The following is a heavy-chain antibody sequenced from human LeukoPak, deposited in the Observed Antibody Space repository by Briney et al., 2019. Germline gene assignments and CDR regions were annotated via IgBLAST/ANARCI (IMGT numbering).Heavy chain of an antibody. J-gene: IGHJ4*02. V-gene: IGHV3-21*01. CDR3: ARATLTFGGVIDY. CDR1: GFTFSSYS. CDR2: ISSSSGYI. D-gene: IGHD3-16*01. Sequence: PGGSLRLSCAASGFTFSSYSMNWVRQAPGKGLEWVSSISSSSGYIYYADSVKGRFTISRDNAKNSLYLQMNSLRAEDTAVYYCARATLTFGGVIDYWGQGTLVTVSS.